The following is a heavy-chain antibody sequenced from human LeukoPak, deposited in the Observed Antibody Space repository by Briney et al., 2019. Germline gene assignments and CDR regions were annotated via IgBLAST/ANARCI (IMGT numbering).Heavy chain of an antibody. CDR1: GYTFTSYA. Sequence: ASVRVSCRASGYTFTSYAMQWVRQAPGQRIEGMGWINAGNGNTKYSHKFQGRVTITRDTSASTAYMELSSLRSEDTAVYYCARELSIAVAGSPGYWGQGTLVTVSS. D-gene: IGHD6-19*01. J-gene: IGHJ4*02. CDR2: INAGNGNT. V-gene: IGHV1-3*01. CDR3: ARELSIAVAGSPGY.